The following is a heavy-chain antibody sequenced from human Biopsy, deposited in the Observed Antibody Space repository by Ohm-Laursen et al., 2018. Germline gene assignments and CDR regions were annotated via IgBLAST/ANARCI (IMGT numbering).Heavy chain of an antibody. V-gene: IGHV3-9*01. CDR1: GFTFDDYG. CDR2: IRRNSAII. D-gene: IGHD1-26*01. Sequence: SLRLSCAAFGFTFDDYGMHWVRQPPGKGLEWVSGIRRNSAIIDYADSVGGRFTISRDNARRFLFLQMNNLKSEDTAFYYCARDRGGARYGMDVWGRGTTVTVSS. CDR3: ARDRGGARYGMDV. J-gene: IGHJ6*02.